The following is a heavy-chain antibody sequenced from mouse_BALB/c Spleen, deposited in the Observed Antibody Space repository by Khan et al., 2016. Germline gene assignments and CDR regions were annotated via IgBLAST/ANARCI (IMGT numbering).Heavy chain of an antibody. Sequence: QIQLVQSGPELKKPGETVKISCKASGYTFTNYGMNWVKQAPGKGLKWMGWINTYTGEPTYADDFKGRFAFSLETSASTAYLQINNLKNEDMATYFCARMDGYYDYWGQGTTLTVSS. CDR2: INTYTGEP. V-gene: IGHV9-1*02. J-gene: IGHJ2*01. CDR1: GYTFTNYG. CDR3: ARMDGYYDY. D-gene: IGHD2-3*01.